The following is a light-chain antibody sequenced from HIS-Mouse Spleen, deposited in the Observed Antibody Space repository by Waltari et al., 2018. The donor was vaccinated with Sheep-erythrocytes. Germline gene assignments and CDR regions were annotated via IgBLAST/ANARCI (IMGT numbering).Light chain of an antibody. Sequence: QSALTQPASVSGSPGQSIPISCTGTSSDVGSYNLVSWYQQHPGKAPKRMIYEGSKRPSGGSNRFSGSKSGNTASLTISGLQAEDEADYYCCSYAGSSTPWVFGGGTKLTVL. V-gene: IGLV2-23*01. CDR3: CSYAGSSTPWV. CDR2: EGS. CDR1: SSDVGSYNL. J-gene: IGLJ3*02.